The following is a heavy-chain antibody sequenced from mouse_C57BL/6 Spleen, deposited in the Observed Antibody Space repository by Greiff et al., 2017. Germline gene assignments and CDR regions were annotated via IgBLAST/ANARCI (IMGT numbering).Heavy chain of an antibody. Sequence: EVKLVESGGGLVKPGGSLKLSCAASGFTFSDYGMHWVRQAPEKGLEWVAYISSGSSTIYYADTVKGRFTISRDNAKNTLFLQMTSLRSEDTAMYYCASWGTTVGAMDYWGQGTSVTVSS. V-gene: IGHV5-17*01. J-gene: IGHJ4*01. D-gene: IGHD1-1*01. CDR3: ASWGTTVGAMDY. CDR1: GFTFSDYG. CDR2: ISSGSSTI.